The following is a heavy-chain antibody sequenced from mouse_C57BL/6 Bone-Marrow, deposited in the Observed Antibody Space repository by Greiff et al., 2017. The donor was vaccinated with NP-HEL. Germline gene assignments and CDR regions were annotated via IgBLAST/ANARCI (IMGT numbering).Heavy chain of an antibody. CDR2: LSSGGSYT. J-gene: IGHJ1*03. Sequence: EVQGVESGGDLVKPGGSLKLSCAASGFTFSSYGMSWVRQTPDKRLEWVATLSSGGSYTYSPDSVKGRFTISRDNAKKTLYLQMSRLKSEDTAMYYCARQITTGYFDVWGTGTTVTVSS. V-gene: IGHV5-6*01. CDR3: ARQITTGYFDV. CDR1: GFTFSSYG. D-gene: IGHD1-1*01.